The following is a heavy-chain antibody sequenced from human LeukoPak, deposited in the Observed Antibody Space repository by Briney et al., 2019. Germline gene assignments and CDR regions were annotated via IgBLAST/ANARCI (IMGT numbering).Heavy chain of an antibody. J-gene: IGHJ4*02. CDR2: ISSSGGGI. CDR3: AKDYSGSYDYFDY. CDR1: KFTYSNYA. D-gene: IGHD6-13*01. Sequence: PGGSLRLSCTASKFTYSNYAMTWVRQAPGKGLEWVSTISSSGGGIFYSDSVKGRFTISRDNSKNTLYLQMNSLRAEDTAVYYCAKDYSGSYDYFDYWGQGTLVTVSS. V-gene: IGHV3-23*01.